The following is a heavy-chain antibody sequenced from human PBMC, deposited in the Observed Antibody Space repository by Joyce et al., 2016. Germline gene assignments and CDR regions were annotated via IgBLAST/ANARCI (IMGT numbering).Heavy chain of an antibody. V-gene: IGHV5-51*01. J-gene: IGHJ4*02. CDR3: ARHFTTKEYGIMDY. Sequence: EVQLVQSGTEVKRPGESLKISCKGSGYTFTNSWIGWVRQIPGKGLEWMGIIYPCDSDTRYSPSFQGQVTISVDKSINTVYLQWSSLKASDTAIYYCARHFTTKEYGIMDYWGQGTLVTVSS. CDR1: GYTFTNSW. CDR2: IYPCDSDT. D-gene: IGHD3-16*01.